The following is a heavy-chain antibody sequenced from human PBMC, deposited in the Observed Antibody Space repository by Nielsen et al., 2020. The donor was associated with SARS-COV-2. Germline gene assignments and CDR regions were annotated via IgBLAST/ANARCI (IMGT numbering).Heavy chain of an antibody. J-gene: IGHJ6*02. CDR2: VNHSGRN. V-gene: IGHV4-34*01. CDR3: ARELGYYDILTGYYIGYYGMDV. Sequence: WIRQPPGKGLEWIGEVNHSGRNNYNPSLKSRVTISVDTSKNQFSLKLSSVTAADTAVYYCARELGYYDILTGYYIGYYGMDVWGQGTTVTVSS. D-gene: IGHD3-9*01.